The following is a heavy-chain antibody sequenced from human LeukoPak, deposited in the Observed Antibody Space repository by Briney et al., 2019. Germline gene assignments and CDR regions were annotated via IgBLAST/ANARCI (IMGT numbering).Heavy chain of an antibody. V-gene: IGHV2-5*02. CDR1: GFSLSNTAVG. CDR2: IHWDDDK. CDR3: ARTRSSGYYDAFDV. Sequence: SGPTLVKPTQTLTLTCTFSGFSLSNTAVGVGWIRQPSGKALEWLAVIHWDDDKRFSRSLKNRLTITKDTAKNQVVLTLNNMDPVDTGTYYCARTRSSGYYDAFDVWGQGTMVIVSS. D-gene: IGHD3-22*01. J-gene: IGHJ3*01.